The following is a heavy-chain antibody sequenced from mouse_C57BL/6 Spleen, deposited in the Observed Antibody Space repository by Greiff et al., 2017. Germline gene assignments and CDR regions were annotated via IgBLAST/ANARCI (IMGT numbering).Heavy chain of an antibody. CDR3: ARDWGLYDYDVEAMDY. CDR1: GFTFSSYA. J-gene: IGHJ4*01. CDR2: ISDGGSYT. Sequence: EVKLVESGGGLVKPGGSLKLSCAASGFTFSSYAMSWVRQTPEKRLEWVATISDGGSYTYYPDNVKGRFTVSRDNAKNNLYLQMSHLKSEDTAMYYCARDWGLYDYDVEAMDYWGQGTSVTVSS. V-gene: IGHV5-4*01. D-gene: IGHD2-4*01.